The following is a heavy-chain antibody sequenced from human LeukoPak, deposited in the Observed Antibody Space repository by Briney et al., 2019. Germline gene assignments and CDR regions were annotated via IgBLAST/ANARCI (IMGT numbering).Heavy chain of an antibody. CDR1: GFTFSSYD. V-gene: IGHV3-13*01. J-gene: IGHJ6*03. CDR2: IGTAGDT. D-gene: IGHD3-22*01. CDR3: ARGINYYDSSGYSYYMDV. Sequence: GGSLRLSCAASGFTFSSYDMHWVRQATGKGLEWVSAIGTAGDTYYPGSVKGRFTISRENAKNSLYLQMNSLRAGDTAVYYCARGINYYDSSGYSYYMDVWGKGTTVTISS.